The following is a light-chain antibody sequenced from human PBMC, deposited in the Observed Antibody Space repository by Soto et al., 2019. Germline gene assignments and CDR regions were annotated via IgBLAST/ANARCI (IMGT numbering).Light chain of an antibody. CDR1: QSVSSSY. CDR3: QQYCSSYT. Sequence: EIVLTQSPGTLSLSPGERATLSCRASQSVSSSYLAWYQQKPGQSPRLLIYGASSRAIDIPDRFSGSGSGPDFTLTISRLEPEDSAVYYCQQYCSSYTFGQGTKLEIK. J-gene: IGKJ2*01. V-gene: IGKV3-20*01. CDR2: GAS.